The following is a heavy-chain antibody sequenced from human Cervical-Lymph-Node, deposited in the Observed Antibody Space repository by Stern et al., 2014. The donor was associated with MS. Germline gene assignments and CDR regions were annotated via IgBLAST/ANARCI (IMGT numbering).Heavy chain of an antibody. Sequence: QVQLQESGPRLVKPSETLSLTCSVSGGSISTYRWNWIRQSPGQGLEWIGYSYYDGSTNYNFPLKRRVIISVDRSGNQYSLKLSSVTAADTAVYYCARSPHTGSGWLYYFDYWGQGALVTVSS. J-gene: IGHJ4*02. CDR1: GGSISTYR. V-gene: IGHV4-59*01. D-gene: IGHD6-19*01. CDR3: ARSPHTGSGWLYYFDY. CDR2: SYYDGST.